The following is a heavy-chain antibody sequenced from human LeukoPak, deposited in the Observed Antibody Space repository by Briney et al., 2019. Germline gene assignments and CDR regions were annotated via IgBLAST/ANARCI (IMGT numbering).Heavy chain of an antibody. CDR3: ARRLTYYDYVWGSYRYTGYFDY. Sequence: PSETLSLTCTVSGGSLSSSSYYWGWLRQPPGTGLEGVGSIYYSGSTYYNPSLQSRVTISVDTSKNQYSLKLSSVTAADTAVYYCARRLTYYDYVWGSYRYTGYFDYWGQGTLVTVSS. CDR1: GGSLSSSSYY. J-gene: IGHJ4*02. D-gene: IGHD3-16*02. V-gene: IGHV4-39*01. CDR2: IYYSGST.